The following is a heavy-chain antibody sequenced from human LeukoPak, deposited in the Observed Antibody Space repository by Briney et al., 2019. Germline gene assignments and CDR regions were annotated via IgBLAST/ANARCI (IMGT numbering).Heavy chain of an antibody. CDR2: IASDGGAK. Sequence: PGGSLRLSCAASGFSFSNHGMHWVRQAPGKGLEWVSVIASDGGAKFYADSVKGRFTLSRDNSKNMFFLQMNFLTVEDTAIYYCAREATWGQWYFDHWGQGTPVTVSS. CDR1: GFSFSNHG. J-gene: IGHJ4*02. V-gene: IGHV3-30*03. D-gene: IGHD6-19*01. CDR3: AREATWGQWYFDH.